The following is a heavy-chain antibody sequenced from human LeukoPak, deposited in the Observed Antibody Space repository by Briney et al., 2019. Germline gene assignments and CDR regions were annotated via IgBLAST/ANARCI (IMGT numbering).Heavy chain of an antibody. CDR3: VRRYMVTSAEDFDY. Sequence: GGSLRLSCAASGFTFSTYSMNWVRQAPGKGLEWVSFISTSSSYIHYADSVKGRFTISRDNAKKSLYLQMNTLRAGDTAVYYCVRRYMVTSAEDFDYWGQGTLVTVFS. CDR2: ISTSSSYI. D-gene: IGHD3-16*02. CDR1: GFTFSTYS. J-gene: IGHJ4*02. V-gene: IGHV3-21*01.